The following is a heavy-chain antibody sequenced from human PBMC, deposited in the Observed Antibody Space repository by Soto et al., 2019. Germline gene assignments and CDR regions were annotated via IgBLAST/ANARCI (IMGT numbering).Heavy chain of an antibody. CDR2: ISYDGSNK. D-gene: IGHD3-3*01. CDR3: AKDEEIFIRVFGVVSGRGSYYYGMDV. Sequence: PGGSLRLSCAASGFTFSSYGMHWVRQAPGKGLEWVAVISYDGSNKYYADNVKGRFTISRDNSKNKLYLQMNSLRDEDTAVYYCAKDEEIFIRVFGVVSGRGSYYYGMDVWGQGTTVTVSS. CDR1: GFTFSSYG. V-gene: IGHV3-30*18. J-gene: IGHJ6*02.